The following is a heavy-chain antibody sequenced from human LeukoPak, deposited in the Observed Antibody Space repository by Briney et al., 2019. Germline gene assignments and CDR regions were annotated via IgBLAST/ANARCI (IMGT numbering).Heavy chain of an antibody. CDR3: ARDMTITGFGKYYYYYGMDV. J-gene: IGHJ6*02. D-gene: IGHD3-10*01. CDR2: IWYDGSNK. CDR1: GFTFSSYG. Sequence: PGGSLRLSCAASGFTFSSYGMHWVRQAPGKGLEWVAVIWYDGSNKYYADSVKGRFTISRDNSKNTLYLQMNSLRAEDTAVYYCARDMTITGFGKYYYYYGMDVWGQGTTVAVSS. V-gene: IGHV3-33*01.